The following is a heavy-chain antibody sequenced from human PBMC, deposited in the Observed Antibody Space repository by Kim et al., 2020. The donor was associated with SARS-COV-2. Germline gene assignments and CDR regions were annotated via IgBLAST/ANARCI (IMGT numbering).Heavy chain of an antibody. V-gene: IGHV4-34*01. CDR3: ARGPAAGIFDY. CDR2: INHSGST. Sequence: SETLSLTCAVYGGSFSGYYWSWIRQPPGKGLEWIGEINHSGSTNYNPSLKSRVTISVDTSKNQFSLKLSSVTAADTAVYYCARGPAAGIFDYWGQGTLVTVSS. J-gene: IGHJ4*02. D-gene: IGHD6-13*01. CDR1: GGSFSGYY.